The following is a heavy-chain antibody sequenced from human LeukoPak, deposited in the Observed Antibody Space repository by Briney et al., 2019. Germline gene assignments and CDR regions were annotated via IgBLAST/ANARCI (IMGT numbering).Heavy chain of an antibody. CDR1: GGFISSYY. D-gene: IGHD3-22*01. CDR2: IYTSGST. Sequence: SETLSLTRTVSGGFISSYYWSWIRQPAGKGLEWIGRIYTSGSTNYNPSLKSRVTMSVDTSKNQFSLKLSSVTAADTAVYYCARAKDSSGYLLLDAFDIWGQGTMVTVSS. J-gene: IGHJ3*02. V-gene: IGHV4-4*07. CDR3: ARAKDSSGYLLLDAFDI.